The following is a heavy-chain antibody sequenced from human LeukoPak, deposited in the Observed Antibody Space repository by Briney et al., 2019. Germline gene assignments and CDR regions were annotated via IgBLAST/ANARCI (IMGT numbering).Heavy chain of an antibody. CDR1: GFTFSSYA. Sequence: GGSLRLSCAASGFTFSSYAMSWVRQAPGKGLEWVSVIYSGGSTYYADSVKGRFTISRDNSKNTLYLQMNSLRAEDTAVYYCASGVPKDYWGQGTLVTVSS. V-gene: IGHV3-53*01. CDR2: IYSGGST. D-gene: IGHD1-1*01. CDR3: ASGVPKDY. J-gene: IGHJ4*02.